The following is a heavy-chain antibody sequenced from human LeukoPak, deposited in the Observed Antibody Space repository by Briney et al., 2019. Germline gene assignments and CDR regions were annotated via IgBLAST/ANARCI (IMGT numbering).Heavy chain of an antibody. J-gene: IGHJ4*02. V-gene: IGHV3-11*01. CDR3: AREVQGSGRDFDY. CDR1: GFSFSDFY. Sequence: GGSLRLSCAASGFSFSDFYMSWIRQAPGMGLEWIPYIGTRSNPIYYADSVKGRFTISRDDAKNSLYLQMNSLRDEDTAVYFCAREVQGSGRDFDYWGQGILVTVSS. D-gene: IGHD1-26*01. CDR2: IGTRSNPI.